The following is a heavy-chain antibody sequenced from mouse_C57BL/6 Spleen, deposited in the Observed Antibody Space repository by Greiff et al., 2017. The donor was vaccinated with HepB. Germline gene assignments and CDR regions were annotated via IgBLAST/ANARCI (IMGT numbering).Heavy chain of an antibody. CDR2: ISSGGDYI. D-gene: IGHD1-1*01. CDR1: GFTFSSYA. J-gene: IGHJ4*01. V-gene: IGHV5-9-1*02. CDR3: TRDRTTVVVPYAMDY. Sequence: DVQLVESGEGLVKPGGSLKLSCAASGFTFSSYAMSWVRQTPEKRLEWVAYISSGGDYIYYADTVKGRFTISRDNARNTLYLQMSSLKSEDTAMYYCTRDRTTVVVPYAMDYWGQVTSVTVSS.